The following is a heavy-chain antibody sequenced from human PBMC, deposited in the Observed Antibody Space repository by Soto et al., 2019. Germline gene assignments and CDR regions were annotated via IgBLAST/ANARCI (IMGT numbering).Heavy chain of an antibody. Sequence: QVQLVQSGPQVKKPGSSVKVSCTASGGTFGRYTISWVRQAPGQGLEWMGGILPVLGNKNVAQRFQDRLTVTADESTSTAYLALSSLLPEDTAGYYCGREFVVMTGTKATFAHWCQGILVTVS. CDR3: GREFVVMTGTKATFAH. CDR2: ILPVLGNK. CDR1: GGTFGRYT. J-gene: IGHJ1*01. D-gene: IGHD3-9*01. V-gene: IGHV1-69*16.